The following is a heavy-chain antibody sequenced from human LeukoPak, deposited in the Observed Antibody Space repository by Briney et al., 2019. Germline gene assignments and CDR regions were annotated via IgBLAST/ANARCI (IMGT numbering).Heavy chain of an antibody. J-gene: IGHJ4*02. CDR3: ARDMSGTYSFDY. D-gene: IGHD1-26*01. Sequence: GGSLRLSCSASGFTLFWHVMHWVRQAPGKPLEYVSFIHHNGDITSYADSVRGRFTVSRDNTKNTLFLDLTSLRTDDTAVYYCARDMSGTYSFDYWGQGTLVTVSS. CDR2: IHHNGDIT. V-gene: IGHV3-64D*06. CDR1: GFTLFWHV.